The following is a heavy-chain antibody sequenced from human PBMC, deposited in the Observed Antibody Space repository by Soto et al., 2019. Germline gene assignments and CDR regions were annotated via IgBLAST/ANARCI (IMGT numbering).Heavy chain of an antibody. CDR2: MNPNSGNT. D-gene: IGHD2-21*02. CDR1: GYTFTSYD. Sequence: ASVKVSCKASGYTFTSYDINXVRQATGQGLEWMGWMNPNSGNTGYAQKFQGRVTMTRNTSISTAYMELSSLRSEDTAVYYCARGIAYCGGDCYNVWGQGTTVTVSS. J-gene: IGHJ6*02. V-gene: IGHV1-8*01. CDR3: ARGIAYCGGDCYNV.